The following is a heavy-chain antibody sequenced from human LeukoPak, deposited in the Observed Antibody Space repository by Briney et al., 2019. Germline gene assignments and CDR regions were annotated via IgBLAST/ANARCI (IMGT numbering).Heavy chain of an antibody. CDR2: ISGSGSST. V-gene: IGHV3-23*01. Sequence: PGGSLRLSCTSSGFTFGDYAMSWFRQAPGKGLEWVSAISGSGSSTYYADSVKGRFTISRDNSKNTLYLQMNSLRAEDTAVYYCARDTKGAYYFDYWGQGTLVTVSS. CDR3: ARDTKGAYYFDY. D-gene: IGHD1-1*01. J-gene: IGHJ4*02. CDR1: GFTFGDYA.